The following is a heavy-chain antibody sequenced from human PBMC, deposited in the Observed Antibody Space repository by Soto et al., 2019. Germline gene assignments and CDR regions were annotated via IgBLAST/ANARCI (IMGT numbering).Heavy chain of an antibody. CDR3: VRNLGNSPPDY. D-gene: IGHD5-18*01. CDR1: GFSLSARGAG. V-gene: IGHV2-5*02. CDR2: SYWDDDK. Sequence: QITLKESGPTLVKPTQTLQLTCTFSGFSLSARGAGVGWIRQPPGKALEWLALSYWDDDKRYSPSVKSRVTIARDTSKNHVLLILTDMDPVDSATYYCVRNLGNSPPDYWGQGTLVTVSS. J-gene: IGHJ4*02.